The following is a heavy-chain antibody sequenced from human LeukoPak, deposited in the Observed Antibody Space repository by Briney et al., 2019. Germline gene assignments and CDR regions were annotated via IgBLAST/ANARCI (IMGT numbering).Heavy chain of an antibody. Sequence: PSETLSLTCTVSGGSISSDYWSWIRQPPGKGLEWMGYMYNSGSTNYNPSLKSRVTISVDTSKNQFSLKLSSVTAADTAVYYCARHRVGASRDFDYWGQGTLATVSS. CDR1: GGSISSDY. CDR3: ARHRVGASRDFDY. V-gene: IGHV4-59*08. CDR2: MYNSGST. J-gene: IGHJ4*02. D-gene: IGHD1-26*01.